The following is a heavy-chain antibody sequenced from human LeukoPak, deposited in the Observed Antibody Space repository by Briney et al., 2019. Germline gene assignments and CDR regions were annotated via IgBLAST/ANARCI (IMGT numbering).Heavy chain of an antibody. CDR3: ARASLYYPFDY. D-gene: IGHD1-26*01. CDR1: GFTFSSYW. Sequence: PGGSLRLSCAASGFTFSSYWMHWVRQAPGKGLVWVSRINTDGSSTSYADSVKGRFTISRDNAKNTPYLQMNSLRAEDTAVYYCARASLYYPFDYWGQGTLVTVSS. V-gene: IGHV3-74*01. CDR2: INTDGSST. J-gene: IGHJ4*02.